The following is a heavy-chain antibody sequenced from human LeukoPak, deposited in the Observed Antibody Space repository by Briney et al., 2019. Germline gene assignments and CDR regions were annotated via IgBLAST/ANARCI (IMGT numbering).Heavy chain of an antibody. D-gene: IGHD4-17*01. CDR3: AKDCAYAQHAFDF. V-gene: IGHV3-23*01. J-gene: IGHJ4*02. CDR1: GFTFSSHA. Sequence: PGGSLRLSCAASGFTFSSHAMSWVRQAPGKGLEWVASISGSGGSTNYADSVRGRFTISRDNSKNTLYLQMNSLRAEDTAVYYCAKDCAYAQHAFDFWGQGTLVTVSS. CDR2: ISGSGGST.